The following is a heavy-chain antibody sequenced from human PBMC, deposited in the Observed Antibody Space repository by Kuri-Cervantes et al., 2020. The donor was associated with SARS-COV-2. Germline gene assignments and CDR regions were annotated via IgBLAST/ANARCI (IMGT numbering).Heavy chain of an antibody. CDR1: GFTFSSYS. CDR2: TSYDGSNK. J-gene: IGHJ4*02. D-gene: IGHD3-22*01. CDR3: TTYESTGYYYDY. V-gene: IGHV3-30*04. Sequence: GESLKISCAASGFTFSSYSMHWVRQAPGKGLEWVAVTSYDGSNKYYADSVKGRFTISRDNSKHTLYLQMNSLRAEDTAIYYCTTYESTGYYYDYWGQGTLVTVSS.